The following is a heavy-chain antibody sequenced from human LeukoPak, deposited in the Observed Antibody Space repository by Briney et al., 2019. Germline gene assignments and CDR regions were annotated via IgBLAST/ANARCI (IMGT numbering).Heavy chain of an antibody. J-gene: IGHJ6*02. CDR1: GGTFSSYA. V-gene: IGHV1-69*01. CDR3: AFGGGDYYYYYYGMDV. D-gene: IGHD2-21*02. CDR2: IIPIFGTA. Sequence: SVKVPCKASGGTFSSYAISWVRQAPGQGLEWMGGIIPIFGTANYAQKFQGRVTITADESTSTAYMELSSLRSEDTAVYYCAFGGGDYYYYYYGMDVWGQGTTVTVSS.